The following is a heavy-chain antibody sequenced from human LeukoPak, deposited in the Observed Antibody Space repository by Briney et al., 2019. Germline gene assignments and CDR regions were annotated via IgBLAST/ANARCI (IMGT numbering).Heavy chain of an antibody. D-gene: IGHD3-10*01. V-gene: IGHV3-23*01. CDR3: AKDSYVSGRPLHTFDV. Sequence: PGGSLRLSRAASGFTFAIHAMTWVRQAPGKGLEWVSGISGDGASTHYAESVKGQFTISRDNSQNTLFLQMNSLRVEDTAIYYFAKDSYVSGRPLHTFDVWGQGTMVTVSS. J-gene: IGHJ3*01. CDR1: GFTFAIHA. CDR2: ISGDGAST.